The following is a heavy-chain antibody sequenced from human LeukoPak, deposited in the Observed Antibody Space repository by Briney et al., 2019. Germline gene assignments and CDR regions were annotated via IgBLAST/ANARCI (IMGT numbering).Heavy chain of an antibody. J-gene: IGHJ6*02. Sequence: SETLSLTCTVSGGSISSSSYYWGWIRQPPGKGLEWIGSIYYSGSTYYNPSLKSRVTISVDTSKNQFSLKLSSVTAADTAVYYCARVVSYDYVWGTLSSLYYYYYGVDVWGQGTTVTVSS. CDR1: GGSISSSSYY. CDR2: IYYSGST. V-gene: IGHV4-39*07. D-gene: IGHD3-16*01. CDR3: ARVVSYDYVWGTLSSLYYYYYGVDV.